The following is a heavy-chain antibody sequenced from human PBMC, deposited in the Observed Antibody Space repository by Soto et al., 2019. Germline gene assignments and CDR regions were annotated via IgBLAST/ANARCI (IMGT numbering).Heavy chain of an antibody. D-gene: IGHD2-21*01. CDR3: ARGVRGAYGLDI. CDR2: IYTDGSRT. V-gene: IGHV3-74*01. CDR1: GFTFSSHW. J-gene: IGHJ3*02. Sequence: EVQLVESGGGLVRRGGSLRLTCAASGFTFSSHWMHWVRQAPGKGLVWVSRIYTDGSRTNYADSVKGRFTISRDNGKNTLYLEMNSLRVEETGIYYCARGVRGAYGLDIWGQGTMVTVSS.